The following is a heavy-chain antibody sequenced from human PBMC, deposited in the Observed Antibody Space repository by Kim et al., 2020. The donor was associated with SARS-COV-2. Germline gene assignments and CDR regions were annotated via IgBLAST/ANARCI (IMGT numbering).Heavy chain of an antibody. V-gene: IGHV4-34*01. CDR2: INHSGST. Sequence: SEARSLTCAVYGGSFSGYYWSWIRQPPGKGLEWIGEINHSGSTNYNLSLKSRVTISVDTSKNQFSLKLSSVTAADTAVYYCARGRYGEITIFGVVPGHYYMDVWGKGTTVTVSS. CDR3: ARGRYGEITIFGVVPGHYYMDV. D-gene: IGHD3-3*01. CDR1: GGSFSGYY. J-gene: IGHJ6*03.